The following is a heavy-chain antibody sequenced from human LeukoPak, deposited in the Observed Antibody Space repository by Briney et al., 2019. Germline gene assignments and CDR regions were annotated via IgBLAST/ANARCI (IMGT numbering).Heavy chain of an antibody. D-gene: IGHD3-10*01. V-gene: IGHV3-66*01. CDR2: IYSGGST. CDR1: GFTVSSNY. J-gene: IGHJ3*02. CDR3: ARDRAGSGSYPAFDI. Sequence: PGGSLRLSCAASGFTVSSNYMSWVRQAPGKGLEWVSVIYSGGSTYYADSVKGRFTISRDNSKNTLYLQMNGLRAEDTAVYYCARDRAGSGSYPAFDIWGQGTMVTVSS.